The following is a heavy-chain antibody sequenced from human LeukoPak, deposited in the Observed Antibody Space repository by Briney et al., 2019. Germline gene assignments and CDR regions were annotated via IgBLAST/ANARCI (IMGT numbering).Heavy chain of an antibody. D-gene: IGHD1-26*01. V-gene: IGHV4-39*01. CDR2: IYYTGST. CDR3: ARHGSRWRGGLVGAFDY. Sequence: SETLSLTCIVSNGSISSNTYYWGWIRQPPGQGLEWIGTIYYTGSTCNNPSLKSRVTISGDTSKNQFSLKLSSVTAADTAVYYCARHGSRWRGGLVGAFDYWGQGTLVTVSS. CDR1: NGSISSNTYY. J-gene: IGHJ4*02.